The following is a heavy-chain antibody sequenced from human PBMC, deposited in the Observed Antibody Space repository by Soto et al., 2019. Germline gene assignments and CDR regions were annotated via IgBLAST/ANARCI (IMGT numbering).Heavy chain of an antibody. Sequence: PSETLSLTCAVYGGSFSGYYLSWIRQPPGKGLEWIGSINHSGSTNYNPSLKSRVTISVDTSKNQFSLKLSSVTAADTAVYYCARGGEWIQLWLLFDYWGQGTLVTVSS. CDR3: ARGGEWIQLWLLFDY. J-gene: IGHJ4*02. D-gene: IGHD5-18*01. CDR2: INHSGST. CDR1: GGSFSGYY. V-gene: IGHV4-34*01.